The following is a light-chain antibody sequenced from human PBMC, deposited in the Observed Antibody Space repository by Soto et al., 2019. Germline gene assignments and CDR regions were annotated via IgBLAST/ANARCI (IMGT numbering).Light chain of an antibody. CDR3: QVWDSSSDHLI. J-gene: IGLJ2*01. V-gene: IGLV3-21*02. CDR2: DDS. Sequence: SYELTQPPSVSVAPGQTARISCGGDYIGSKSVHWYQQRPGQAPVLVVYDDSDRPSGIPERFSGSNSGNTATLTISSVEGGDEADYCCQVWDSSSDHLIFGGGTKLTVL. CDR1: YIGSKS.